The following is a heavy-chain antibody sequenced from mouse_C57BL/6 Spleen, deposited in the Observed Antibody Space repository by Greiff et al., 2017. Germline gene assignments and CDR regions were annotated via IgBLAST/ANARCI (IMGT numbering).Heavy chain of an antibody. CDR3: ARDGYGFDY. J-gene: IGHJ2*01. D-gene: IGHD2-2*01. Sequence: EVKLMESGGGLVKPGGSLKLPCAASGFTFSDYGMHWVRQAPEKGLEWVAYISSGSSTIYYADTVKGRFTISRDNAKNTLFLQMTSLRSEDTAMYYCARDGYGFDYWGQGTTLTVSS. CDR2: ISSGSSTI. V-gene: IGHV5-17*01. CDR1: GFTFSDYG.